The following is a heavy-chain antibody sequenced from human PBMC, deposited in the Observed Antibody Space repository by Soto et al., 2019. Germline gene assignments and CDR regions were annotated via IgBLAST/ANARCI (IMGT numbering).Heavy chain of an antibody. V-gene: IGHV3-23*01. J-gene: IGHJ3*02. D-gene: IGHD5-18*01. CDR2: ISGNGGTT. CDR3: AKAANGVTFRAFDI. Sequence: GGSLRLSCAASGFTFSNYAMSWVRQAPGKGLEWVSTISGNGGTTYYADFVKGRFTISRDNSKNTLYLQMSSLRAEDTAAYYCAKAANGVTFRAFDIWGQGTMVTVSS. CDR1: GFTFSNYA.